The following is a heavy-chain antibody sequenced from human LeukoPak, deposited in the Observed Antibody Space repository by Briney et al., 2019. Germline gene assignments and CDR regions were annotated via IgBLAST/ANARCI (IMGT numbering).Heavy chain of an antibody. CDR3: ARGGSSGYWGYFDH. V-gene: IGHV3-53*01. Sequence: PGGSLRLSCAVSGFIVSSNYMSWVRQAPGKGLEWVSVIYIGDTTYYAESVKGRFTISRDNSKNTVYLQMSDLRDEDTAVYYCARGGSSGYWGYFDHWGQGTLVTASS. CDR1: GFIVSSNY. CDR2: IYIGDTT. D-gene: IGHD3-22*01. J-gene: IGHJ4*02.